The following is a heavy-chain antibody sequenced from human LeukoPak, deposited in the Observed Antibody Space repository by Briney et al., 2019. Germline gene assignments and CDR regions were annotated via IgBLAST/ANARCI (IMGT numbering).Heavy chain of an antibody. J-gene: IGHJ4*02. V-gene: IGHV3-53*01. Sequence: PGGSLRLSCAASAFTVSNNYMSWVRQAPGRGLEWVSVIYSGGSTYYADSVRDRFSISRDNSKSTLYLQMSSLRVEDTAVYYCATGGRSGMAFDFWGQGTLVTVSS. D-gene: IGHD2-8*01. CDR1: AFTVSNNY. CDR2: IYSGGST. CDR3: ATGGRSGMAFDF.